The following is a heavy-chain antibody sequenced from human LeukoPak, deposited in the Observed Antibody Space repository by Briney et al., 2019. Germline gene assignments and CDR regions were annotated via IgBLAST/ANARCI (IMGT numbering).Heavy chain of an antibody. D-gene: IGHD4-17*01. CDR3: AREPYGDYAGDAFDI. CDR2: IYRSGST. CDR1: GGSISSGGYS. Sequence: PSQTLSLTCAVSGGSISSGGYSWSWIRQPPGKGLEWIGYIYRSGSTYYNPSLKSRVTISVDRSKNQFSLKLSSVTAADTAVYYCAREPYGDYAGDAFDIWGQGTMVTVSS. J-gene: IGHJ3*02. V-gene: IGHV4-30-2*01.